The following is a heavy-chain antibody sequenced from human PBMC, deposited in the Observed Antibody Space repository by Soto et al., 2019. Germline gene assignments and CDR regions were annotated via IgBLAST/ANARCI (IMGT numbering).Heavy chain of an antibody. D-gene: IGHD6-13*01. J-gene: IGHJ4*02. CDR3: ARDFFRAMAAGTFDF. CDR1: GYSFTSYW. V-gene: IGHV5-10-1*01. CDR2: IDPSDSYT. Sequence: GESLKISLKGSGYSFTSYWISWVRQMPGKGLEWMGRIDPSDSYTNYSPSFQGHVTISADKSISTAYLQWSSLKASDTAVYYCARDFFRAMAAGTFDFWGQGTLVTVSS.